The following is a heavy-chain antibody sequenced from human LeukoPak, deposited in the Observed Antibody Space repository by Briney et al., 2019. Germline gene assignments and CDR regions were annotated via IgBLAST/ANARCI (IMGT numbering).Heavy chain of an antibody. Sequence: GASVKVSCKASGGTFSSYAISWVRQAPGQGLEWMGGIIPIFGTANYAQKFQGRVTITTDESTSTAYMELSSLRSEDTAVYYCARVYREGYYYTDVWAKGPRSPSP. D-gene: IGHD1-1*01. CDR2: IIPIFGTA. CDR1: GGTFSSYA. CDR3: ARVYREGYYYTDV. V-gene: IGHV1-69*05. J-gene: IGHJ6*03.